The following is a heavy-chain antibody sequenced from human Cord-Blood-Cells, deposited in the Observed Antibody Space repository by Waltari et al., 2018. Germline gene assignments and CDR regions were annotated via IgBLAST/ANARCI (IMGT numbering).Heavy chain of an antibody. V-gene: IGHV4-59*01. CDR3: ASSRAKYYFDY. J-gene: IGHJ4*02. CDR1: GGSISSYY. Sequence: QVQLQESGPGLVKPSETLSLTCTVSGGSISSYYWSWIRQPPGKGLEWIGYIYYSGSTNYNPSLKSRVTISVDTSKNQFSLKLCAVTAADTAVYYCASSRAKYYFDYWGQGTLVTVSS. CDR2: IYYSGST.